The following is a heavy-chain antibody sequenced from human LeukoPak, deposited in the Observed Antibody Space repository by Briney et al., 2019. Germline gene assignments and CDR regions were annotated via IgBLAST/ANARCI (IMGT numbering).Heavy chain of an antibody. J-gene: IGHJ4*02. V-gene: IGHV3-30*18. Sequence: GGSLRLSCEASGFTFKNYGIHWVSQAPGKGLEWVAVISHDGSNKYYADSVRRRLSVSRDNSRNTLYLQMNSLRAEDTAVYYCAKDWGFQYASGSYCDYWGQGTQVTVPS. CDR1: GFTFKNYG. CDR3: AKDWGFQYASGSYCDY. D-gene: IGHD3-10*01. CDR2: ISHDGSNK.